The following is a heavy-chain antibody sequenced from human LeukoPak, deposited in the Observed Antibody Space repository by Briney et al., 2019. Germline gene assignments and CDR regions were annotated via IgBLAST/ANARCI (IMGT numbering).Heavy chain of an antibody. D-gene: IGHD5-12*01. V-gene: IGHV3-23*01. J-gene: IGHJ4*02. CDR2: ITGRGGDT. CDR3: AKDRGDSGYDPFDY. CDR1: GFTFSNAW. Sequence: PGGSLRLSCAASGFTFSNAWMTWVRQAPGKGLNWVSGITGRGGDTYYADSVKGRFTISRDNSKNTLYLQMNSLRAEDTALYYCAKDRGDSGYDPFDYWGQGTLVTVSS.